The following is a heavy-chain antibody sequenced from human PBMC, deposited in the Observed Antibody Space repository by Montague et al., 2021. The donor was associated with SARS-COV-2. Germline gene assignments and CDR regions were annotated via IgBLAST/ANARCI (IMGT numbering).Heavy chain of an antibody. CDR1: GFTFTDYF. V-gene: IGHV3-11*01. Sequence: SLRLSCAASGFTFTDYFMFWSRQAPGKGLEWISYISASGTDIYYADSAKGRFTISRDNAKNSLYLQMNSLRAEDTAVYYCARDIHTSSREGVDVWGQGTTVTVS. CDR2: ISASGTDI. CDR3: ARDIHTSSREGVDV. J-gene: IGHJ6*02. D-gene: IGHD6-13*01.